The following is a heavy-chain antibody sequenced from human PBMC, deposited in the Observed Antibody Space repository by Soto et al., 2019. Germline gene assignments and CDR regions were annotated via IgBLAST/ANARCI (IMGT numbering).Heavy chain of an antibody. J-gene: IGHJ4*02. CDR2: INAGNGNT. D-gene: IGHD2-21*02. Sequence: ASVKVSCKASGYTFTSYGIDWVRQAPGQRLEWMGWINAGNGNTKYSQKFQGRVTITRDTSASTAYMELSSLRSEDTAVYYCARSIVVVTALDYWGQGTLVTLSS. CDR3: ARSIVVVTALDY. CDR1: GYTFTSYG. V-gene: IGHV1-3*01.